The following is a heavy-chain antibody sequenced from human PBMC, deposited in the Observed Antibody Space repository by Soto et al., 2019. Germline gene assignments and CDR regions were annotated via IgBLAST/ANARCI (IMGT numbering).Heavy chain of an antibody. Sequence: GESLKISCEASGYSFTFYWIAWVSQLPGTGLEWMGIIQPDDSDTRYSPSFQGPVTISADESITTAFLQWSSLKASDTGMYYCARHQGEQSAFDIWGQGTMVTVSS. CDR1: GYSFTFYW. J-gene: IGHJ3*02. V-gene: IGHV5-51*01. CDR2: IQPDDSDT. D-gene: IGHD3-16*01. CDR3: ARHQGEQSAFDI.